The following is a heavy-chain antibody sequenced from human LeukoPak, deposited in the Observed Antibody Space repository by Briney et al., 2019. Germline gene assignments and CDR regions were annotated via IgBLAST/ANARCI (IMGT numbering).Heavy chain of an antibody. J-gene: IGHJ5*02. V-gene: IGHV3-33*01. Sequence: QPGGSLRLSCAASGFTFSSYGMHWVRQAPGKGLEWGAVIWYDGSNKYYADSVKGRFTISRDNSKNTLYLQMNSLRAEDTAVYYCAREGVAATTGWFDPWGQGTLVTVSS. CDR1: GFTFSSYG. D-gene: IGHD2-15*01. CDR2: IWYDGSNK. CDR3: AREGVAATTGWFDP.